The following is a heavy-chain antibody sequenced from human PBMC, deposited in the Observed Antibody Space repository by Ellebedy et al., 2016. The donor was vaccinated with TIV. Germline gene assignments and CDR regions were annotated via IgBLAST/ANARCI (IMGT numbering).Heavy chain of an antibody. V-gene: IGHV3-21*01. CDR2: ISSGRSYI. D-gene: IGHD3-10*02. CDR1: GFNFSTYT. Sequence: GGSLRLXCTASGFNFSTYTMNWVRQAPGKGLEWVSFISSGRSYIYYADSVKGRFTISRDNAKNSLYLQMNSLRAGDTAVYYCARDVRGFDFWGQGTTVTVSS. J-gene: IGHJ6*02. CDR3: ARDVRGFDF.